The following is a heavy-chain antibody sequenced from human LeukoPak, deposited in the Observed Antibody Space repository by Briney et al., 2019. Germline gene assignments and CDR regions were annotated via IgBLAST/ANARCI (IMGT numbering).Heavy chain of an antibody. V-gene: IGHV1-46*01. CDR1: AYTFTIYY. CDR2: INPSGGST. J-gene: IGHJ4*02. D-gene: IGHD3-3*01. CDR3: AATERFLDPNWSKRQISTGSRFVY. Sequence: ASVTVSFTASAYTFTIYYMHWVRQAPGQGIEWMGIINPSGGSTNYAQKVQGRVTMTRDTSTSTVYMELSSLRSEDTAVYYCAATERFLDPNWSKRQISTGSRFVYWGQGTRVTVSS.